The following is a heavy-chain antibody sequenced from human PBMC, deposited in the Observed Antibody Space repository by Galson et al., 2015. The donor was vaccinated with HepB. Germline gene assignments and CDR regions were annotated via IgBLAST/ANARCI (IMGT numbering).Heavy chain of an antibody. J-gene: IGHJ1*01. CDR3: AREAGLEAPPEH. CDR2: IWYDGSNK. CDR1: GFTFSSYG. D-gene: IGHD1-14*01. V-gene: IGHV3-33*01. Sequence: SLRLSCAASGFTFSSYGMHWVRQAPGKGLEWVAVIWYDGSNKYYADSVKGRFTISRDNSKNTLYLQMNSLRAEDTAVYYCAREAGLEAPPEHWGQGTLVTVSS.